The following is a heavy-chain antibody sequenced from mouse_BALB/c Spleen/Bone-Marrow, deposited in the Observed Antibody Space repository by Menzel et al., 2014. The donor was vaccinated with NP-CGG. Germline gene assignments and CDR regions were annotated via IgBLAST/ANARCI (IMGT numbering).Heavy chain of an antibody. V-gene: IGHV1-7*01. Sequence: VQLVESGAELAKPGASVKMSCKASGYTFTSYWMHWVKRRPGQGLEWIGYINPSTGYTEYNQKFKDKATLTADKSSSTAYMQLSSLTSEDSAVYYCARDWYFDVWGAGTTVTVSS. CDR3: ARDWYFDV. J-gene: IGHJ1*01. CDR1: GYTFTSYW. CDR2: INPSTGYT.